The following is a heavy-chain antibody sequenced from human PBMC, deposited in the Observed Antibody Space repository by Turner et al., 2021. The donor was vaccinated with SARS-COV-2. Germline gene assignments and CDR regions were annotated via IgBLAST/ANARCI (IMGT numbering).Heavy chain of an antibody. D-gene: IGHD3-10*01. V-gene: IGHV1-69*04. Sequence: QVQVVQSEAVVKTPGASDKASSKVSVCTVCSYDLSWVRQAPGRGVARKGRVMGVVSIANYEENFKAKFTMAGDKCTSKADEDMSNLRSENTAVYYCAGGGAGSGSTLDYYYYYGMDVWGQGTTVTVSS. CDR1: VCTVCSYD. J-gene: IGHJ6*02. CDR3: AGGGAGSGSTLDYYYYYGMDV. CDR2: VMGVVSIA.